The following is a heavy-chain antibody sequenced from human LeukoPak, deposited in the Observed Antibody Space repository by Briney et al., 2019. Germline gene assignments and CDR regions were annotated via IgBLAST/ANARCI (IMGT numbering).Heavy chain of an antibody. J-gene: IGHJ4*02. CDR1: GFTFSTYS. CDR3: AREHSSGAFDY. Sequence: GGSLRLSCAASGFTFSTYSMYWVRQAPGKGLEWVSYISSSSSYIYYADSVKGRFTISRDNSKNTLYLQMNSLRAEDTAVYYCAREHSSGAFDYWGQGTLVTVSS. V-gene: IGHV3-21*01. CDR2: ISSSSSYI. D-gene: IGHD6-19*01.